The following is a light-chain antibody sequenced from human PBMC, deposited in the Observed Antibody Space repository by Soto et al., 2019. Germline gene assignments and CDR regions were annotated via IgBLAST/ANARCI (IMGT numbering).Light chain of an antibody. J-gene: IGLJ2*01. CDR2: LEGSGSY. V-gene: IGLV4-60*03. CDR1: SGHSDYI. CDR3: ETWASYTQV. Sequence: QSVLTQSSSASASLGSSVKLTCTLSSGHSDYIIAWHLQQPGKAPRYLMHLEGSGSYNKGSGVPDRFSGYSSGADRYLTISNVQSEDEADYYCETWASYTQVFGGGTKLTVL.